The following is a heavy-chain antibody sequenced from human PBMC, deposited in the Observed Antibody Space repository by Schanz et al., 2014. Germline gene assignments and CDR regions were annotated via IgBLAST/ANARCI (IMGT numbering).Heavy chain of an antibody. CDR1: GFTFSTHA. CDR3: AKDAPYPFDL. V-gene: IGHV3-23*01. CDR2: ISGDHRNT. Sequence: EMQLLESGGGLIQPGGSLRLSCAASGFTFSTHAMSWVRQAPGKGLEWVSSISGDHRNTFYADSVKGRFTISRDNSKNTLYLQMNSPRAEDTAIYYCAKDAPYPFDLWGRGTLITVSS. J-gene: IGHJ2*01.